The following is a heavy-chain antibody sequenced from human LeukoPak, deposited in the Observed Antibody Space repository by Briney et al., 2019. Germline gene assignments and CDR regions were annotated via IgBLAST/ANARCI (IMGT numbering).Heavy chain of an antibody. CDR2: IYPGDSDT. J-gene: IGHJ3*02. D-gene: IGHD5-18*01. CDR3: ARHGYSYGYPVAFDI. V-gene: IGHV5-51*01. Sequence: KDGESLKISCEGSGYSFSTHWIGWVRQMPGKGLEWMGIIYPGDSDTRYSPSFQGQVTISADKSISTAYLQWSSLKASDTAMYYCARHGYSYGYPVAFDIWGQGTMVTVSS. CDR1: GYSFSTHW.